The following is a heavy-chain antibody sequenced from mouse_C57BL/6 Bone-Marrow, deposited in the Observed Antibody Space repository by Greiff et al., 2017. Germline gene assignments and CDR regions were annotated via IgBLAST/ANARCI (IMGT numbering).Heavy chain of an antibody. CDR3: TRGDLYDGYYDYAMDY. D-gene: IGHD2-3*01. Sequence: QVQLKESGAELVRPGASVTLSCKASGYTFTDYEMHWVKQTPVHGLEWIGAIDPETGGTAYNQKFKGKAILTADKSSSTAYMELRSLTSEDSAVYYCTRGDLYDGYYDYAMDYWCQGTSVTVSS. J-gene: IGHJ4*01. CDR2: IDPETGGT. V-gene: IGHV1-15*01. CDR1: GYTFTDYE.